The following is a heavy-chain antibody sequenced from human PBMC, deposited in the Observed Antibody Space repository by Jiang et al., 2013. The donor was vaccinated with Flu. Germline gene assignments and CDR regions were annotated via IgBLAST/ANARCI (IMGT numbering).Heavy chain of an antibody. CDR3: ARDGGSYSNYFGMDV. V-gene: IGHV6-1*01. J-gene: IGHJ6*02. CDR1: GDSVSSNSVA. CDR2: TYYRSGWCK. Sequence: TLSLTCAISGDSVSSNSVAWSWIRQSPSRGLEWLGRTYYRSGWCKDYALSVKSRITINPDTSKNQFSLHLNSVTPEDTAVYYCARDGGSYSNYFGMDVWGQGTTVT. D-gene: IGHD1-26*01.